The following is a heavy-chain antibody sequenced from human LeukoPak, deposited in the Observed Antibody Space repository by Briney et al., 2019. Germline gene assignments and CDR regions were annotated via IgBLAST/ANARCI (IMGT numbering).Heavy chain of an antibody. Sequence: GVSLSLSCAGSGVTFSRYEVHWVRQAPGKGLELVSYISSSGSTIYYADSVKGRFTISRDNAKNSLYLQMNSLRAEDTAVYYCAKTTGWRHDYWGQGTLVTVSS. CDR2: ISSSGSTI. CDR1: GVTFSRYE. CDR3: AKTTGWRHDY. J-gene: IGHJ4*02. V-gene: IGHV3-48*03. D-gene: IGHD6-19*01.